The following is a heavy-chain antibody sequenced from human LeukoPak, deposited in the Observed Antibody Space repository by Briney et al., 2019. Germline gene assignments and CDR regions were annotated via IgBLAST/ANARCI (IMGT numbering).Heavy chain of an antibody. Sequence: GGSLRLSCAASGFTFSSYTMMWVRQAPGKGLEYVSSIISSSSRIFYADSVRGRFTISRDNAKNSLYLQMNSLRAEDAAVYYCARVPVGYQGYSSAWYTDYWGQGTLVSVSS. J-gene: IGHJ4*02. CDR1: GFTFSSYT. D-gene: IGHD6-19*01. CDR2: IISSSSRI. CDR3: ARVPVGYQGYSSAWYTDY. V-gene: IGHV3-21*01.